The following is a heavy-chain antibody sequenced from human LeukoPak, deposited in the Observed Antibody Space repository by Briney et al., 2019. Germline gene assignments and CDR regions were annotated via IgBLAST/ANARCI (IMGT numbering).Heavy chain of an antibody. J-gene: IGHJ4*02. V-gene: IGHV3-53*01. CDR2: IYSGGST. D-gene: IGHD3-9*01. Sequence: GGSLRLCCAASGCTVSSNYMSWVRQAPGKGLEWVSVIYSGGSTYYADSVKGRFTISRDNSKNTLYLQMNSLRAEDTAVYYCARENYDILTGYRTADYWGQGTLVTVSS. CDR3: ARENYDILTGYRTADY. CDR1: GCTVSSNY.